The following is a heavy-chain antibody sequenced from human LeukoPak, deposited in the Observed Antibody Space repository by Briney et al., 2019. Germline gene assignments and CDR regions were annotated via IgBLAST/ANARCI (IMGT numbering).Heavy chain of an antibody. J-gene: IGHJ4*02. CDR1: GDSITNHS. D-gene: IGHD1/OR15-1a*01. CDR3: ASQLGGTTFH. V-gene: IGHV4-59*11. Sequence: NPSETLSLTCTVSGDSITNHSWSWIRQSPGKGLEWIGYIYSSGSTNYNPSLKSRVSLSVDTSKNQFSLRLNSVTAAETAVYYCASQLGGTTFHWGQGTLVTVSS. CDR2: IYSSGST.